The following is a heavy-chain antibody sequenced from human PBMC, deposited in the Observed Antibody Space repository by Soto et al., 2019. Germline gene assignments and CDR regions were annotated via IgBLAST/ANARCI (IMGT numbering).Heavy chain of an antibody. CDR3: ARVDMDLIQLWLALDY. J-gene: IGHJ4*02. V-gene: IGHV3-7*05. Sequence: GGSLRLSCAASGFTFSGYWMSWVRQAPGKGLEWVANIKQDGSEKYYVDSVKGRFTISRDNAKNSLYLQMNSLRAEDTAVYYCARVDMDLIQLWLALDYWGQGTLVTVSS. CDR1: GFTFSGYW. CDR2: IKQDGSEK. D-gene: IGHD5-18*01.